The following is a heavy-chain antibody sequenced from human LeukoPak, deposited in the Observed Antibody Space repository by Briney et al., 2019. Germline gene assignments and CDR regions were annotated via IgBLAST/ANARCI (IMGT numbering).Heavy chain of an antibody. D-gene: IGHD5-18*01. CDR3: ARMGMDAAMITHFFDY. CDR2: IHPSGGST. CDR1: GYTFSSNY. J-gene: IGHJ4*02. Sequence: ASVKVSCKASGYTFSSNYMHWVRQAPGQGLEWMGAIHPSGGSTSYAQKFQGRVTMTKDTSMSTAYMELSSLRSEDTAIYYCARMGMDAAMITHFFDYWGQGTLFSAS. V-gene: IGHV1-46*01.